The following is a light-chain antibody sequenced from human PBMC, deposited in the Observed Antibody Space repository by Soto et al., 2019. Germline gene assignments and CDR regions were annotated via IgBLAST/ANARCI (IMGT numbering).Light chain of an antibody. Sequence: DIQLTQSPPSLSASVGDTVTITCRASQSVSTYLNWYQQRPGKAPKLLIYAASSLQSGAPSRFSGSGSGTDFTLTISSLQAEDVAVYYCQQYYNARTFGQGTKVDIK. CDR3: QQYYNART. V-gene: IGKV1-39*01. J-gene: IGKJ1*01. CDR1: QSVSTY. CDR2: AAS.